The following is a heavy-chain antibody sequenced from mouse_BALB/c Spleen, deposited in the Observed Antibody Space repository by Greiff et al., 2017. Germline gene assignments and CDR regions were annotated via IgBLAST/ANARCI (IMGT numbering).Heavy chain of an antibody. V-gene: IGHV5-4*02. D-gene: IGHD1-2*01. CDR2: ISDGGSYT. CDR3: ARDYYGLFDY. CDR1: GFTFSDYY. Sequence: EVKLVESGGGLVKPGGSLKLSCAASGFTFSDYYMYWVRQTPEKRLEWVATISDGGSYTYYPDSVKGRFTISRDNAKNNLYLQMSSLKSEDTAMYYCARDYYGLFDYWGQGTTLTVSS. J-gene: IGHJ2*01.